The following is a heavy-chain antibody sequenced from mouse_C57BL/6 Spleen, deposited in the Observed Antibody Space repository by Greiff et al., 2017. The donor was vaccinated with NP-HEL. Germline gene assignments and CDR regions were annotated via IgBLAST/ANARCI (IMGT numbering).Heavy chain of an antibody. V-gene: IGHV1-59*01. D-gene: IGHD1-1*01. CDR3: ARYYGSSYGYYAMDY. Sequence: QVQLQQPGAELVRPGTSVKLSCKASGYTFTSYWMHWVKQRPGQGLEWIGVIDPSDSYTNYNQTFKGKATLTVDTSSSTAYMQLSSLTSEDSAVYYCARYYGSSYGYYAMDYWGQGTSVTVSS. CDR2: IDPSDSYT. J-gene: IGHJ4*01. CDR1: GYTFTSYW.